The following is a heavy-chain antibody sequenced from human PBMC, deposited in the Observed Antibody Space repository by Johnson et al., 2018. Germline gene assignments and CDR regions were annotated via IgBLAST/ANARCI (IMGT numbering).Heavy chain of an antibody. CDR1: GYTFTNYD. J-gene: IGHJ6*03. CDR3: VRDHYSYYKVEDYHMDV. Sequence: QVQLVQSGAEVRKPGASVKVSCKASGYTFTNYDLNWVRQATGQGLEWMGWINPNSGNTGYSQKFQGRVTMTRNTSISTAYMELSSLRSEETAVYYCVRDHYSYYKVEDYHMDVWGTGTTVTVSS. V-gene: IGHV1-8*01. CDR2: INPNSGNT. D-gene: IGHD4-11*01.